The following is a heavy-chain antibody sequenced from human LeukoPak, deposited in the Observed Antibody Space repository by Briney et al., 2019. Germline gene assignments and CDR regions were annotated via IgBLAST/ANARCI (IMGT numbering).Heavy chain of an antibody. D-gene: IGHD3-10*01. J-gene: IGHJ4*02. CDR1: GYTLTELS. V-gene: IGHV1-24*01. CDR2: FDPEDGET. Sequence: GASMKVSCKVSGYTLTELSMHWVRQAPGKGLEWMGGFDPEDGETIYAQKFQGRVTMTTDTSTSTAYMELRSLRSDDTAVYYCARVSGDYYGSGSYYNEAGYFDYWGQGTLVTVSS. CDR3: ARVSGDYYGSGSYYNEAGYFDY.